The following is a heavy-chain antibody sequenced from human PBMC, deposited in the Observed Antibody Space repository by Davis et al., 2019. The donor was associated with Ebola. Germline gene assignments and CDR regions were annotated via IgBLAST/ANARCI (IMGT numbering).Heavy chain of an antibody. CDR1: GFTFKSYV. Sequence: PGGSLRLSCAVSGFTFKSYVMSWVRQAPGQGLEWFSSISGSGADTYSADSVKGRFAISRDNSKNTLYLQMNSLRTDDTAVYFCAREMYDSGSSFDYWGQGALVTVSS. CDR3: AREMYDSGSSFDY. CDR2: ISGSGADT. D-gene: IGHD3-10*01. V-gene: IGHV3-23*01. J-gene: IGHJ4*02.